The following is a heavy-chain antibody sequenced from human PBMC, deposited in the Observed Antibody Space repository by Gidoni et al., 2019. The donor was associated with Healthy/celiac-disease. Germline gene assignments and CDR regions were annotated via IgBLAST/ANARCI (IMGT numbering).Heavy chain of an antibody. J-gene: IGHJ4*02. Sequence: QVQLVESGGGVVQPGRSLRLSCAASGFPFSRYGMHWVRQAPGKGLEWVAVIWYDGSNKYYADSVKGRFTISRDNSKNTLYLQMNSLRAEDTAVYYCARGLYCSGGSCYSRPFDYWGQGTLVTVSS. CDR1: GFPFSRYG. D-gene: IGHD2-15*01. CDR3: ARGLYCSGGSCYSRPFDY. CDR2: IWYDGSNK. V-gene: IGHV3-33*01.